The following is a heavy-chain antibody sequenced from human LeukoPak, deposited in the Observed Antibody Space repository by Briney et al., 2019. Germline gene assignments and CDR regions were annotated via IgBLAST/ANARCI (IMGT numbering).Heavy chain of an antibody. D-gene: IGHD1-26*01. Sequence: GGSLRLSCAASGFTFSSYEMNWVRQAPGKGLEWVSYISSSGSTIYYADSVKGRFTISRDNAKNSLYLQMNSLRAEDTAVYYCARVKPSIVGATGEFDYWGQGTLVTVSS. J-gene: IGHJ4*02. CDR2: ISSSGSTI. V-gene: IGHV3-48*03. CDR1: GFTFSSYE. CDR3: ARVKPSIVGATGEFDY.